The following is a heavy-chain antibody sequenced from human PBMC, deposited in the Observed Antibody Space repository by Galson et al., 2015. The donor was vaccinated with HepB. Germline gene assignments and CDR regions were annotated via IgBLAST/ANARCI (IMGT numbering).Heavy chain of an antibody. Sequence: SVKVSCKVSGYTLTELSMHWVRQAPGKGLEWMGGFDPEDGETIYAQKFQGRVTMTEDTSTDTAYMELNSLRSEDTAVYYCALFQPPRGGSYRYVVYWGQGTLVTVSS. D-gene: IGHD3-16*02. CDR3: ALFQPPRGGSYRYVVY. J-gene: IGHJ4*02. CDR2: FDPEDGET. CDR1: GYTLTELS. V-gene: IGHV1-24*01.